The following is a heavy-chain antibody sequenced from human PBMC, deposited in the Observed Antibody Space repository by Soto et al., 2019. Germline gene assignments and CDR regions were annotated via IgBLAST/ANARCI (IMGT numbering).Heavy chain of an antibody. CDR2: IYSGGST. CDR1: GFTVSSNY. Sequence: GGSLRLSCAASGFTVSSNYMSWVRQAPGKGLEWVSVIYSGGSTYYADSVKGRFTISRDNSKNTLYLQMNSLRAEDTAVYYCARGSLGIMITFGGVIADYEDWGQGTLVTVSS. V-gene: IGHV3-66*01. CDR3: ARGSLGIMITFGGVIADYED. D-gene: IGHD3-16*02. J-gene: IGHJ4*02.